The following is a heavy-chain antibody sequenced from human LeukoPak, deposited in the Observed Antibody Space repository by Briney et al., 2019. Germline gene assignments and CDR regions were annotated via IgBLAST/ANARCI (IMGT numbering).Heavy chain of an antibody. J-gene: IGHJ4*02. CDR1: GFSFSEYS. D-gene: IGHD3-9*01. V-gene: IGHV3-48*04. Sequence: GGSLRLSCAASGFSFSEYSMNWVRQAPGKGLEWVSNIRGSSSAMNYADSMKGRFTISRDNAKNSLYLEMSSLRAEDTAVYYCARDRDWSFDYWGQGTLVTVSS. CDR3: ARDRDWSFDY. CDR2: IRGSSSAM.